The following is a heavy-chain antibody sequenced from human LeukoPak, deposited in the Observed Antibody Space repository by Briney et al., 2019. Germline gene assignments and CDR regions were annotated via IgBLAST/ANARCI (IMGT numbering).Heavy chain of an antibody. CDR2: ISSSGSTI. J-gene: IGHJ6*03. D-gene: IGHD2-15*01. CDR3: AKGFYYCSDGCPQYYYYMDV. Sequence: GGSLRLSCAASGFTFSSYEMNWVRQAPGKGLEWVSYISSSGSTIYYADSVKGRFTISRDNSENTLYLQMNSLRPEDTAVYYCAKGFYYCSDGCPQYYYYMDVWGKGATVIVSS. CDR1: GFTFSSYE. V-gene: IGHV3-48*03.